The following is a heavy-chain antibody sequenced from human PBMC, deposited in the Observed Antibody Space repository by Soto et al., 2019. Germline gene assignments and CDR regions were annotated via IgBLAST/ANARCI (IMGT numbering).Heavy chain of an antibody. D-gene: IGHD3-10*01. CDR3: AKDVPXTRITIVRHTYYFDY. CDR2: ISGSGGST. J-gene: IGHJ4*02. Sequence: MSCVLKAKGKGLEWVSAISGSGGSTYYADSVKGRFTISRDNSKNTLYLQMNSLRAEDTAVYYCAKDVPXTRITIVRHTYYFDYWGQGTLVTVSS. V-gene: IGHV3-23*01.